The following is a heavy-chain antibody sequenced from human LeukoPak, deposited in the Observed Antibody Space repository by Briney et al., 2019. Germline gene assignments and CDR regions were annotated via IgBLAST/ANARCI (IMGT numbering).Heavy chain of an antibody. V-gene: IGHV1-18*01. D-gene: IGHD5-24*01. CDR3: VRDETIAAAPAY. Sequence: ASMKVPCKTSGYSFTTYGIAWVRQAPGQRPEWLGWVSTSSDAKNAAETIQGRVTMTTDASTATAYMELRSLRYDDTAVYYCVRDETIAAAPAYWGQGTLITVSS. CDR2: VSTSSDAK. J-gene: IGHJ4*02. CDR1: GYSFTTYG.